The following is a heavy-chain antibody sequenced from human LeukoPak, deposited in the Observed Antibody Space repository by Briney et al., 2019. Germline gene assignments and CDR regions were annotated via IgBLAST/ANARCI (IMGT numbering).Heavy chain of an antibody. CDR1: GGTFSSYA. CDR3: ARGRGYGGTNGDY. J-gene: IGHJ4*02. V-gene: IGHV1-69*04. Sequence: GASVKVSCKASGGTFSSYAISWVRQAPGQGLEWMGRIIPILGIANYAQKFQGRVTITADKSTSTAYMELSSLRSEDTAVYYCARGRGYGGTNGDYWGQGTLVTVSS. D-gene: IGHD4-23*01. CDR2: IIPILGIA.